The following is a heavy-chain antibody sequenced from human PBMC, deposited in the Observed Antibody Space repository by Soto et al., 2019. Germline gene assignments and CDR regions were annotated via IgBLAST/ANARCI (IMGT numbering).Heavy chain of an antibody. CDR1: GFKVSSHH. Sequence: ESGGGAIQPGGSLRLSCAASGFKVSSHHMNWVRQAPGKGLEWVSVIYSGDTTYYAESVKGRFIISRDNSRNTLFLQMNTLRVEDTAVYYCARDRVYNGSYFFDYWGQGALVTVSS. CDR2: IYSGDTT. CDR3: ARDRVYNGSYFFDY. V-gene: IGHV3-53*01. D-gene: IGHD1-26*01. J-gene: IGHJ4*02.